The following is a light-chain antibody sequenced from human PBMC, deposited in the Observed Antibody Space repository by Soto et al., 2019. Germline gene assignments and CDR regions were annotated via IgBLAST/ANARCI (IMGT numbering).Light chain of an antibody. V-gene: IGKV1-5*03. CDR2: KAS. CDR3: QQYNSYPLT. CDR1: QSISIW. J-gene: IGKJ4*01. Sequence: DIQMTQSPSTLSASVGDRVTITCRASQSISIWLAWYQQKPGKAPKLLIYKASSLESGVASSFSGSGSGTEFTLISSSLQPYDFATYYGQQYNSYPLTFGGGTTVELK.